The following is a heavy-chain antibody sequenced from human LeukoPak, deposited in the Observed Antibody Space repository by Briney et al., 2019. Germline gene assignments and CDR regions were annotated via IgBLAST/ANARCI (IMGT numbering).Heavy chain of an antibody. V-gene: IGHV3-21*01. J-gene: IGHJ6*03. D-gene: IGHD5-18*01. CDR1: GFTFSSYS. Sequence: PGGSLRLSCAASGFTFSSYSMNWVRQAPGKGLEWVSSISSSSYIYYADSVKGRFTISRDNAKNSLYLQMNSLRAEDTAVYYCARSLSSYGYEFVYYYMDVWGRGTTVTVSS. CDR2: ISSSSYI. CDR3: ARSLSSYGYEFVYYYMDV.